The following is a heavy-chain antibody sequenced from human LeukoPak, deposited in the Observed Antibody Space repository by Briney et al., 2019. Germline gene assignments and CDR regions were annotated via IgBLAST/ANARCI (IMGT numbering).Heavy chain of an antibody. CDR1: GGSISTSSYY. D-gene: IGHD1-26*01. V-gene: IGHV4-39*06. CDR3: ARRLSGSYRGRAFDI. J-gene: IGHJ3*02. Sequence: SETLSLTCTVSGGSISTSSYYWGWVRQPPGKGLEWIGEINHSGSTNYNPSLKSRVTISVDTSKNQFTLKLSSVTAADTAVYYCARRLSGSYRGRAFDIWGQGTKVTVSS. CDR2: INHSGST.